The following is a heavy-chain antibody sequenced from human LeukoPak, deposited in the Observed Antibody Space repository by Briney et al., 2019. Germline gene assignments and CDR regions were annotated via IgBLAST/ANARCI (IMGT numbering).Heavy chain of an antibody. CDR1: GGSISSYY. CDR2: IYYSGST. CDR3: ARVGRSGYLKWYWFDP. V-gene: IGHV4-59*12. J-gene: IGHJ5*02. D-gene: IGHD2-15*01. Sequence: PSETLSLTCTVSGGSISSYYWSWIRQPPGKGLEWIGYIYYSGSTNYNPSLKSRVTISVDTSKNQFSLKLSSVTAADTAVYYCARVGRSGYLKWYWFDPWGQGTLVTVSS.